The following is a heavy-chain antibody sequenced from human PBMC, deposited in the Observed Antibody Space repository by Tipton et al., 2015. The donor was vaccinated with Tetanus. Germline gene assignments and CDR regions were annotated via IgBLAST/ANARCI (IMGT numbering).Heavy chain of an antibody. V-gene: IGHV1-46*01. CDR2: INPSGGST. J-gene: IGHJ4*02. CDR3: AREAQVGATGY. Sequence: QLVQSGAEVKKPGASVKVSCKASGYTFTSYYMHWVRQAPGQGLEWMGIINPSGGSTSYAQKFQGRVTMNRDTSTSTVYMVLSSLRSEDTAVYYCAREAQVGATGYWGQGTLVTVSS. D-gene: IGHD1-26*01. CDR1: GYTFTSYY.